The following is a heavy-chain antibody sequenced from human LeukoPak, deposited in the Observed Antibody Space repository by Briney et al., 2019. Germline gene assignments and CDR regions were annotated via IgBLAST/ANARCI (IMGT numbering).Heavy chain of an antibody. CDR1: GFTFSSYG. D-gene: IGHD3-22*01. CDR3: ARESLDSSGHLIDY. J-gene: IGHJ4*02. CDR2: IRYDGSNK. V-gene: IGHV3-30*02. Sequence: GGSLRLSCAASGFTFSSYGMHWVRQAPGKGLEWVAFIRYDGSNKYYADSVKGRFTISRDNSKNTLYLQMNSLRAEDTAVYYCARESLDSSGHLIDYWGQGTLVTVSS.